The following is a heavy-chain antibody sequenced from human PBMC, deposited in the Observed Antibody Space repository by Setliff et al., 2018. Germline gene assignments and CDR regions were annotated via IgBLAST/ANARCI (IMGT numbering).Heavy chain of an antibody. CDR2: IYHSGST. CDR3: ARDRQYCSSPTCYSSYFYYYGMDV. J-gene: IGHJ6*02. Sequence: SETLSLTCAVSGYSISSGYYWGWIRQPPGKGLEWIGSIYHSGSTNYNPSLKSRVTISVDTSKNQFSLKLSSVTAADTAVYYCARDRQYCSSPTCYSSYFYYYGMDVWGQGTTVTVSS. V-gene: IGHV4-38-2*02. CDR1: GYSISSGYY. D-gene: IGHD2-2*02.